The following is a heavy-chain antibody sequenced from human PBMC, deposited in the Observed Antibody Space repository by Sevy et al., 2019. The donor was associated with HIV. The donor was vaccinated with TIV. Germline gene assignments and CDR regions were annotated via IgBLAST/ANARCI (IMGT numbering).Heavy chain of an antibody. CDR3: ARDYCSSTSCYNSGAWFAP. J-gene: IGHJ5*02. CDR2: TYYRSKWYN. D-gene: IGHD2-2*02. Sequence: SQTLSLTCAISGDSVSSNSAAWNWIRQSPSRGLEWLGRTYYRSKWYNDYAVSVKSRITINPDTSKNQLSLQLNSVTPEETVVYYCARDYCSSTSCYNSGAWFAPWGQGTLVTVSS. V-gene: IGHV6-1*01. CDR1: GDSVSSNSAA.